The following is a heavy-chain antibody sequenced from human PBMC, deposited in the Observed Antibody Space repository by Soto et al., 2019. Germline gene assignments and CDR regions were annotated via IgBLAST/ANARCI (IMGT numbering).Heavy chain of an antibody. CDR1: GFSLSSKGMR. D-gene: IGHD4-17*01. CDR3: ARSPGGFTVATYFFDY. V-gene: IGHV2-70*04. J-gene: IGHJ4*02. CDR2: IDWDDDK. Sequence: SGPTLVNPTQPLTLTCTFSGFSLSSKGMRVSWIRQPPGKALEWLARIDWDDDKFYSPSLRTRLTISKDTSKNQVVLTMTNVDPKDTATYSCARSPGGFTVATYFFDYWGQGTLVTVSS.